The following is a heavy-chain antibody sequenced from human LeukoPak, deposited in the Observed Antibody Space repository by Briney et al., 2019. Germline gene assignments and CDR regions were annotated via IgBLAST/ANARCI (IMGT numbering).Heavy chain of an antibody. CDR2: IIPMFRTP. CDR3: ARAGVAVAGLALDY. J-gene: IGHJ4*02. Sequence: ASVKVSCKASGYTFTGYYMHWVRQAPGQGLEWMGGIIPMFRTPNYAQKFQGRVTITTDESTNTAYMEVSRLRSEDTAVYYCARAGVAVAGLALDYWGQGTLVTVSS. CDR1: GYTFTGYY. V-gene: IGHV1-69*05. D-gene: IGHD6-19*01.